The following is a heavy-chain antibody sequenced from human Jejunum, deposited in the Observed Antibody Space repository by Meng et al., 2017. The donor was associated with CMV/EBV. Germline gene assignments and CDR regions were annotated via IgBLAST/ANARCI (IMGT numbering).Heavy chain of an antibody. J-gene: IGHJ5*02. Sequence: GFTFDTYVMTWVRRAPGKGLDWVSTISGSGDRTYYSDSVKGRFTISRDNSKSTLFLQMNSLRAEDTAVYFCAKYNYGDFINWLDPWGQGTLVTVSS. CDR2: ISGSGDRT. CDR3: AKYNYGDFINWLDP. D-gene: IGHD4-17*01. V-gene: IGHV3-23*01. CDR1: GFTFDTYV.